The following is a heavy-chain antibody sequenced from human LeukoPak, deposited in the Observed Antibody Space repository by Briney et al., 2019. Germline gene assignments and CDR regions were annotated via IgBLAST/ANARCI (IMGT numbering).Heavy chain of an antibody. D-gene: IGHD3-22*01. CDR2: IKKKSEGGTT. V-gene: IGHV3-15*01. CDR1: GFTFSNAW. J-gene: IGHJ4*02. CDR3: TTVGQSGYYDSSGYYYFDY. Sequence: GGSLRLSCAASGFTFSNAWMSWVRQPPGKGLEWVGRIKKKSEGGTTDYAAPVKGRFTISRDDSKNTLYLQMNSLKTEDTAVYYCTTVGQSGYYDSSGYYYFDYWGQGTLVTVSS.